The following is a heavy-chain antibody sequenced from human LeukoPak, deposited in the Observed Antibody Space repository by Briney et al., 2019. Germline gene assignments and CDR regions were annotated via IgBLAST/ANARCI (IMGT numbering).Heavy chain of an antibody. Sequence: GGSLRLSCAASAFTFSDYTMTWVRQSPGKGLEWVANINRDGTKTTYVDSVKGRFTISRDNAKNSLFLHMSSLRAEDTAVYYCATAPAAADSSWGQGTLVAVSS. CDR1: AFTFSDYT. V-gene: IGHV3-7*01. J-gene: IGHJ5*02. D-gene: IGHD6-13*01. CDR2: INRDGTKT. CDR3: ATAPAAADSS.